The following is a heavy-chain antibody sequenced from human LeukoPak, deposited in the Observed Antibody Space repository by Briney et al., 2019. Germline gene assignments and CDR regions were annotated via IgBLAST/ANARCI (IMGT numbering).Heavy chain of an antibody. CDR3: ARDPSTPTAFDY. CDR2: ISFNENT. CDR1: GGSISGRTYY. J-gene: IGHJ4*02. D-gene: IGHD6-25*01. Sequence: SETLALTCNVSGGSISGRTYYWGWIRQPPGKGPEWIGSISFNENTYYNPSLKGRVTVSVDRSKNHFSLKLNSVTAADTAVYYCARDPSTPTAFDYWGQGALVTVSS. V-gene: IGHV4-39*07.